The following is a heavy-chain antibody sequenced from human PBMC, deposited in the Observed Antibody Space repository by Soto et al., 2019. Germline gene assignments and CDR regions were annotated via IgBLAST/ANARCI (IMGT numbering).Heavy chain of an antibody. Sequence: QVQLVESGGGVVQPGRSLRLSCAASGFTFSSYAMHWVRQAPGKGLEWVAVISYDGSNKYYADPVKGRFTISRDNSKNTLYLQMNSLRAEDTAVYYCARVPTVVTTAYYFDYWGQGTLVTVSS. V-gene: IGHV3-30-3*01. D-gene: IGHD4-17*01. CDR1: GFTFSSYA. J-gene: IGHJ4*02. CDR2: ISYDGSNK. CDR3: ARVPTVVTTAYYFDY.